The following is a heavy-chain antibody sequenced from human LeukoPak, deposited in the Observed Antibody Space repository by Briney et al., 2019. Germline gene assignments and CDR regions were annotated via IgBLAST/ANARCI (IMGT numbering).Heavy chain of an antibody. V-gene: IGHV1-69*05. D-gene: IGHD2-2*01. CDR1: GGTFSSYA. Sequence: ASVKVSCKASGGTFSSYAISWVRQAPGQGLEWMGGIIPIFGTANYAQKFQGRVTITTDESTSTAYMELSSLRSEDTAVYYCARGCSSTSCYLSDWGQGTLVTVSS. CDR3: ARGCSSTSCYLSD. J-gene: IGHJ4*02. CDR2: IIPIFGTA.